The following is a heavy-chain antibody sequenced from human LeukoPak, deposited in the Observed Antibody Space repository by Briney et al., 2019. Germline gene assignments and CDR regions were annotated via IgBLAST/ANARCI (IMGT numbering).Heavy chain of an antibody. D-gene: IGHD3-16*01. J-gene: IGHJ3*02. CDR2: IWYDGSNK. CDR1: GFTFSSYG. CDR3: ARDEVRLGESNDAFDI. V-gene: IGHV3-33*01. Sequence: GRSPRLSCAASGFTFSSYGMHWVRQAPGKGLEWVAVIWYDGSNKYYADSVKGRFTTSRDNSKNTLYLQMNSLRAEDTAVYYCARDEVRLGESNDAFDIWGQGTMVTVSS.